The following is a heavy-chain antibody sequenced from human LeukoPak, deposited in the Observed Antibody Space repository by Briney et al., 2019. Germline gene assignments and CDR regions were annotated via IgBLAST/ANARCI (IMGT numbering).Heavy chain of an antibody. Sequence: SETLSLTCTVSGGSISSYYWSWIRQPPGKGLEWIGYIYYSGSTNYNPSLKSRVTISVDTSKNQFSLKLSSVTAADTAVYYCARPYCSSTSCPWGQGTLVTVSS. CDR2: IYYSGST. J-gene: IGHJ5*02. CDR3: ARPYCSSTSCP. V-gene: IGHV4-59*01. CDR1: GGSISSYY. D-gene: IGHD2-2*01.